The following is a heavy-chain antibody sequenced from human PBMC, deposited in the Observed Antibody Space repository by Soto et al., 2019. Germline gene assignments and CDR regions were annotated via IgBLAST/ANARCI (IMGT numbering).Heavy chain of an antibody. CDR3: AKLQAGTVRPLDY. CDR1: GFTFSSYG. D-gene: IGHD4-17*01. V-gene: IGHV3-30*18. Sequence: QVQLVESGGGVVQPGRSLRLSCAASGFTFSSYGMQWVRQAPGKGLEWVAVISYDGSNKYYADSVKGRFTISRDNSKNTLYLQMNSLRAEDTAVYYCAKLQAGTVRPLDYWGQGTLVTVSS. J-gene: IGHJ4*02. CDR2: ISYDGSNK.